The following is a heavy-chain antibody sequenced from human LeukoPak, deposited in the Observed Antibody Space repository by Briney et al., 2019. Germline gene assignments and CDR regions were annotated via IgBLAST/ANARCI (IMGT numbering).Heavy chain of an antibody. Sequence: SETLSLTCAVYGGSFSGYYWSWIRQPPGKGLEWIGEINHSGSTNYNPSLKSRVTISVDTSKNQFSLKLSSVTAADTAVYYCARARGWLQRIAFDPWGQGTLVTVSS. CDR3: ARARGWLQRIAFDP. CDR1: GGSFSGYY. V-gene: IGHV4-34*01. J-gene: IGHJ5*02. CDR2: INHSGST. D-gene: IGHD5-24*01.